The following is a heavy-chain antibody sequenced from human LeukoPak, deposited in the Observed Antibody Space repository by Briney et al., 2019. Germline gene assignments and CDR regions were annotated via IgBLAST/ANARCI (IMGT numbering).Heavy chain of an antibody. CDR2: ISSDSAYI. CDR1: GFTFSNYN. Sequence: GGSLRLSCAASGFTFSNYNMNWVRQAPGKGLEWVSSISSDSAYIYNADSMKGRFTISRDNTRNSLYLQMSSLRAEDTAVYYCAGGAADGYNYFFYYYMDVWGKGTTVTVSS. V-gene: IGHV3-21*01. CDR3: AGGAADGYNYFFYYYMDV. J-gene: IGHJ6*03. D-gene: IGHD5-24*01.